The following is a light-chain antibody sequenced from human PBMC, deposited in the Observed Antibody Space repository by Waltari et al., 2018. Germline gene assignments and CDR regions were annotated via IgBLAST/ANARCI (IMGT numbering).Light chain of an antibody. CDR3: GTWDSSLSGAV. V-gene: IGLV1-51*02. J-gene: IGLJ7*01. CDR2: EDS. CDR1: HSNIGNNY. Sequence: QFVLTQPPSASAAPGQRVTIPCSGGHSNIGNNYLSWYRQFPGTAPKLLIHEDSERPSGVPGRFSGSKSGTSATLDITGLQAGDEADYYCGTWDSSLSGAVFGGGTHLTVL.